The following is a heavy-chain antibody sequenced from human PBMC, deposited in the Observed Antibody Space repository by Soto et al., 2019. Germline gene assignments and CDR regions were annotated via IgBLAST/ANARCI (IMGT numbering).Heavy chain of an antibody. CDR2: ISGSGYSP. V-gene: IGHV3-23*01. CDR1: GFSFSIFA. Sequence: QPGGSLRLSCAASGFSFSIFAMSWVRQAPGKGLEWVSAISGSGYSPYYADSVKGRFTISRDNSRNTLYLQMNSLRVYDTAVYYCAKDVRDLPPYWGQGTLVTVSS. J-gene: IGHJ4*02. CDR3: AKDVRDLPPY. D-gene: IGHD3-10*01.